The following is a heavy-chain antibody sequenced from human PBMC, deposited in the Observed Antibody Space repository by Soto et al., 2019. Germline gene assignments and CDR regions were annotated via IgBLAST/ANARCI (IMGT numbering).Heavy chain of an antibody. CDR2: ISYDGSNK. Sequence: QARGALLVSWVASEFTSSIYAMHWVRQAPGKGLDWVAVISYDGSNKYYADSVKGRFTISRDNSKNTLYLQMNSLRAEDTAVYYCARDWYPYIVVVTANPGMDVWGQGTTVTGSS. CDR1: EFTSSIYA. CDR3: ARDWYPYIVVVTANPGMDV. J-gene: IGHJ6*02. D-gene: IGHD2-21*02. V-gene: IGHV3-30-3*01.